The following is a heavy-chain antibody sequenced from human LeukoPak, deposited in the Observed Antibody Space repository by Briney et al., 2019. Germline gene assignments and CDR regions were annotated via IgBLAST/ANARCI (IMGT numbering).Heavy chain of an antibody. CDR1: GFTFSNAW. CDR3: TSRVVVAGTVILNY. CDR2: IKSKIDGGTT. D-gene: IGHD2-15*01. V-gene: IGHV3-15*01. Sequence: GGSQRLSCAASGFTFSNAWMTWVRQAPGKGLEWVGRIKSKIDGGTTDYAAPVKGRFTISRDDSKNTLYLQMNSLKTEDTAMYYCTSRVVVAGTVILNYWGQGTLVTVSS. J-gene: IGHJ4*02.